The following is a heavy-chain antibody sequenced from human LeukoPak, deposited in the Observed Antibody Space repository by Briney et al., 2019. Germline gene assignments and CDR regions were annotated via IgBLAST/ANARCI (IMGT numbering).Heavy chain of an antibody. V-gene: IGHV3-11*04. CDR1: GFTFSDYY. CDR2: ISSSGSTI. J-gene: IGHJ4*02. Sequence: PGGSLRLSCAASGFTFSDYYMSWIRQAPGKGLEWVSYISSSGSTIYYAVSVKGRFTISRDNAKNSLYLQMNSLRAEDTAVYYCVRGWPPVYSYGYARSRKGIIFDYWGQGTLVTVSS. CDR3: VRGWPPVYSYGYARSRKGIIFDY. D-gene: IGHD5-18*01.